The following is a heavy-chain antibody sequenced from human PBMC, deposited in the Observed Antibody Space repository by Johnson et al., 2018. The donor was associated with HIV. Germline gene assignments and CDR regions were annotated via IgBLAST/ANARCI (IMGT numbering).Heavy chain of an antibody. CDR2: INSNGGST. Sequence: VQLVESGGSSVQPGGSLRLSCAASGFSFSSYSMHWVRQAPGKGLEYVSGINSNGGSTFYANSVKGRFTISRDNSKNTLYLQMGSLRPEDMAVYYCARDRYSSSSLDAFDIWGRGTMVTVSS. CDR1: GFSFSSYS. D-gene: IGHD6-6*01. CDR3: ARDRYSSSSLDAFDI. J-gene: IGHJ3*02. V-gene: IGHV3-64*01.